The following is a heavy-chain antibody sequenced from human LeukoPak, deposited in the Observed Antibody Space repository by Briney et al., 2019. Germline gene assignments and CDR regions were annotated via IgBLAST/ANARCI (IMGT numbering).Heavy chain of an antibody. CDR2: INPNSGGT. J-gene: IGHJ4*02. V-gene: IGHV1-2*02. Sequence: ASVKVSCKASGYTFTSYDINWVRQATGQGLEWMGWINPNSGGTNYAQKFQGRVTMTRDTSISTAYMELSRLRSDDTAVYYCARDYYDSSGYGTSDYWGQGTLVTVSS. D-gene: IGHD3-22*01. CDR3: ARDYYDSSGYGTSDY. CDR1: GYTFTSYD.